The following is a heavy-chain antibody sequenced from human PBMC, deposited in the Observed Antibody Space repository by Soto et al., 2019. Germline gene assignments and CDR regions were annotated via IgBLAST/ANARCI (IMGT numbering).Heavy chain of an antibody. D-gene: IGHD3-22*01. CDR1: GYSISSGYY. J-gene: IGHJ4*02. V-gene: IGHV4-38-2*01. CDR2: IYHSGST. Sequence: SETLSLTCAVSGYSISSGYYWGWIRQPPGKGLGWIGSIYHSGSTYYNPSLKSRVTISVDTSKNQFSLKLSSVTAADTAVYYCARGGERITMIVVAPDYWGQGTLVT. CDR3: ARGGERITMIVVAPDY.